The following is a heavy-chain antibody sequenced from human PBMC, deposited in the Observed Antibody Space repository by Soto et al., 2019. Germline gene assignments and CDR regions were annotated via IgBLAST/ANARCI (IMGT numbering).Heavy chain of an antibody. J-gene: IGHJ5*02. V-gene: IGHV1-18*04. CDR3: ARVRRSQLELREGWFDP. Sequence: QVQLVQSGAEVKKPGASVKVSCKASGYTFTSYGISCVRQAPGQGLEWMGWISAYNGNTNYAQKLQGRVTMTTDTSTSTAYMELRSLRSDDTAVYYCARVRRSQLELREGWFDPWGQGTLVTVSS. CDR2: ISAYNGNT. D-gene: IGHD1-7*01. CDR1: GYTFTSYG.